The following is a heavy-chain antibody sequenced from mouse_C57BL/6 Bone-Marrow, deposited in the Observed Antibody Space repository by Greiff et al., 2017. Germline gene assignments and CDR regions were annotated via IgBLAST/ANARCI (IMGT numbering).Heavy chain of an antibody. J-gene: IGHJ3*01. D-gene: IGHD2-2*01. CDR1: GYTFTSYW. Sequence: QVQLQQPGAELVMPGASVKLSCKASGYTFTSYWMHWVKQRPGPGLEWIGEIDPSDSYTNYNQKFKGKSTLTVDKSSSTAYMQLSSLTSEDSAVYYGARDGYDGAWFAYWGQGTLVTVSA. V-gene: IGHV1-69*01. CDR3: ARDGYDGAWFAY. CDR2: IDPSDSYT.